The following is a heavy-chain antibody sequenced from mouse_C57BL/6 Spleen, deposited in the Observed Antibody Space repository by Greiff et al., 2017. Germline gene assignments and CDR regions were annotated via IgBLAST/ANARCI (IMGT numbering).Heavy chain of an antibody. J-gene: IGHJ3*01. CDR3: AKTAQAPVLAY. CDR1: GYTFTSYW. V-gene: IGHV1-64*01. D-gene: IGHD3-2*02. Sequence: QVQLQQPGAELVKPGASVKLSCKASGYTFTSYWMHWVKQRPGQGLEWIGMIHPNSGSTNYNEKFKSKATLTVDKSSSTAYMQLSSLTSEDSAVYYCAKTAQAPVLAYWGQGTLVTVSA. CDR2: IHPNSGST.